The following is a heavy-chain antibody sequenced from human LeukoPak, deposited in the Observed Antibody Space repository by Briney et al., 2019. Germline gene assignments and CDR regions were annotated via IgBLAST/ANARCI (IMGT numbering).Heavy chain of an antibody. J-gene: IGHJ4*02. D-gene: IGHD1-1*01. CDR2: VSWNGVST. V-gene: IGHV3-20*04. Sequence: TGGSLRLSCVASGFTFDDYGMNWVRQAPGKGLEWVSGVSWNGVSTNYAESVKGRFTISRDNAKNSLYLQMNSLRVEDTAFYYCARNRKDRTGTPSGDGDYWGQGTLVTVSS. CDR1: GFTFDDYG. CDR3: ARNRKDRTGTPSGDGDY.